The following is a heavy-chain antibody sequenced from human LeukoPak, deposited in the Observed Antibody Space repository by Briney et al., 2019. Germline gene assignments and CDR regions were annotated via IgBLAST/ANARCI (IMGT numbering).Heavy chain of an antibody. CDR3: STDPRGYYYYMDV. V-gene: IGHV1-24*01. CDR1: GYTLTELS. J-gene: IGHJ6*03. D-gene: IGHD3-10*01. Sequence: ASVKVSCKVSGYTLTELSMHWVRQAPGKGLEWMGGFDPEDGETIYAQKFQGRVTMTEDTSTDTAYMELSSLRSEDTAVYYCSTDPRGYYYYMDVWGKGTRSPSP. CDR2: FDPEDGET.